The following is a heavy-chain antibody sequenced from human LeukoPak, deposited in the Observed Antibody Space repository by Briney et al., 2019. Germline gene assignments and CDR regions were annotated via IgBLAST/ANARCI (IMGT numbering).Heavy chain of an antibody. J-gene: IGHJ4*02. CDR2: IYYSGST. CDR3: ASLRDGYIRYDY. D-gene: IGHD5-24*01. V-gene: IGHV4-59*01. CDR1: GGSIISYY. Sequence: SETLSLTCTVPGGSIISYYRSWIWQPPGKGLECIAYIYYSGSTNYNTSTKSRATISVDTYTNQFSLKVSSVTSADTAVYYCASLRDGYIRYDYWGQGTLVTVSS.